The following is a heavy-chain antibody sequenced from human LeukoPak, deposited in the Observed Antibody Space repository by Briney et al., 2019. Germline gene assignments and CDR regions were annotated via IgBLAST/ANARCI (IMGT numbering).Heavy chain of an antibody. CDR2: IVVGSGNT. Sequence: ASVKVSCKASGFTFTSSAVQWVRQARGQRLEWIGWIVVGSGNTNYAQKFQERVTITRDMSTSTAYMELSSLRSEDTAVYYCAREPLTYYYDSSGDFDYWGQGTLVTVSS. CDR1: GFTFTSSA. CDR3: AREPLTYYYDSSGDFDY. D-gene: IGHD3-22*01. V-gene: IGHV1-58*01. J-gene: IGHJ4*02.